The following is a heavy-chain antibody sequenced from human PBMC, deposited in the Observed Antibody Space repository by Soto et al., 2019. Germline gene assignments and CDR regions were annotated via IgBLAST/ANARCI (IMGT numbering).Heavy chain of an antibody. Sequence: EVQLLESGGGLVQPGGSLRLSCAASGFTFSSYAMSWVRQAPGKGLEWVSAISGSGGSTYYADSVKGRFTISRDNSKSTLYLQMNSLRAEDTAVYYCAKDGDGLGYSSGWYGYWGQGTLVTVSS. D-gene: IGHD6-19*01. CDR3: AKDGDGLGYSSGWYGY. J-gene: IGHJ4*02. CDR1: GFTFSSYA. CDR2: ISGSGGST. V-gene: IGHV3-23*01.